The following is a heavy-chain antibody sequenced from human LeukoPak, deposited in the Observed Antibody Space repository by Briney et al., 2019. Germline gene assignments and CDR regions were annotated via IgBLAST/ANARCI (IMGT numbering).Heavy chain of an antibody. CDR1: GGSISSYY. D-gene: IGHD6-13*01. J-gene: IGHJ3*02. CDR3: AREAPIAAAGPDAFDI. CDR2: IYYSGST. V-gene: IGHV4-59*01. Sequence: SETLSLTCTVSGGSISSYYWSWIRQPPGKGLEWIGYIYYSGSTNYNPSLKSRVTISVDTSKNQFSLKLSSVTAADTAVYYCAREAPIAAAGPDAFDIWGQGTMVTVSS.